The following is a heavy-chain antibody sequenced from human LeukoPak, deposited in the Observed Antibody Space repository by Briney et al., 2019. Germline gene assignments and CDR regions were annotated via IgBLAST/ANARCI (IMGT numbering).Heavy chain of an antibody. CDR1: RYTLTTYA. J-gene: IGHJ5*02. CDR3: ARDGSTSCTPKVCYNWFDP. V-gene: IGHV1-69*13. CDR2: IIPIFGTA. Sequence: GSSVKVSRMPSRYTLTTYAISGVRQAPGRGREGVGGIIPIFGTANYAQKCQGRVTITADESTSTAYMELSSLRSEDTAVYYCARDGSTSCTPKVCYNWFDPWGQGTLVTVSS. D-gene: IGHD2-2*01.